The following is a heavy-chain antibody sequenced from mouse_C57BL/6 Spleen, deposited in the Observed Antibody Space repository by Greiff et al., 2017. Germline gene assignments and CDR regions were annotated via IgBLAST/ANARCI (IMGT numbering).Heavy chain of an antibody. CDR3: ARPLYDGYYAMDY. CDR2: ISSGGSYT. Sequence: EVKLVESGGDLVKPGGSLKLSCAASGFTFSSYGMSWVRQTPDKRLEWVATISSGGSYTYYPDSVKGRFTISRDNAKNTLYLQMSSLKSEDTAMYYCARPLYDGYYAMDYWGQGTSVTVSS. D-gene: IGHD2-3*01. J-gene: IGHJ4*01. CDR1: GFTFSSYG. V-gene: IGHV5-6*01.